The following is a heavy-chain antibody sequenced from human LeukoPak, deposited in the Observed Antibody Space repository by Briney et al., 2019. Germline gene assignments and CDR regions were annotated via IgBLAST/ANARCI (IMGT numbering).Heavy chain of an antibody. CDR2: ISWKSGSI. J-gene: IGHJ6*02. V-gene: IGHV3-9*01. Sequence: GGSLRLSCAASGFTFDDYAMHWARQAPGKGLGWVSGISWKSGSIGYVDSVKGRVTISRDNAKNSLYLQMDSLRAEDTALYYCAKDWALDYDILSGRGMDVWGQGTTVTVSS. D-gene: IGHD3-9*01. CDR3: AKDWALDYDILSGRGMDV. CDR1: GFTFDDYA.